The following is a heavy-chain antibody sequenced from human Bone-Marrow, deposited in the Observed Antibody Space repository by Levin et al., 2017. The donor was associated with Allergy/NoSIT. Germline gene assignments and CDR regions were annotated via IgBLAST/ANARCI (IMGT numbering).Heavy chain of an antibody. D-gene: IGHD3-3*01. CDR2: ISGTSERT. V-gene: IGHV3-23*01. CDR3: AKDPYYDFWTGSNFDY. Sequence: PGGSLRLSCAASGFAFSSHAMNWVRQAPGKGLEWVSAISGTSERTYYADSVKGRFTISRDRSKSTLHLQMNSLRADDTAVYYCAKDPYYDFWTGSNFDYWGPGTLVTVSS. CDR1: GFAFSSHA. J-gene: IGHJ4*02.